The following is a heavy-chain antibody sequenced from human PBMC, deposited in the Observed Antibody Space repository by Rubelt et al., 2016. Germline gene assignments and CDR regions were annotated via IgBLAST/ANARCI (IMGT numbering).Heavy chain of an antibody. CDR2: IYYSGST. D-gene: IGHD6-6*01. Sequence: VQLVESGGGLVQPGRSLRLSCTASGFTFGDYAMSWFRQAPGKGLEWIGSIYYSGSTYYNPSLKSRVTISVDTSKNQFSLKLSSVTAADTAVYYCARDFPPAARRGIDYWGQGTLVTVSS. CDR3: ARDFPPAARRGIDY. V-gene: IGHV4-38-2*02. J-gene: IGHJ4*02. CDR1: GFTFGDYA.